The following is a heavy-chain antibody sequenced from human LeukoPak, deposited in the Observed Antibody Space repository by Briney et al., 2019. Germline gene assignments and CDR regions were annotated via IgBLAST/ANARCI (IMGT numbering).Heavy chain of an antibody. CDR3: AKVIRGGYGMDV. D-gene: IGHD3-10*01. V-gene: IGHV3-48*02. Sequence: GGSLRLSCAASGFTSSSFGMNWVRQAPGKGLEWVSYISYSSSLTDYADSVKGRFTISRDNAKNSLSLQLNSLRDEDTAVYFCAKVIRGGYGMDVWGQGTTVTVSS. CDR2: ISYSSSLT. CDR1: GFTSSSFG. J-gene: IGHJ6*02.